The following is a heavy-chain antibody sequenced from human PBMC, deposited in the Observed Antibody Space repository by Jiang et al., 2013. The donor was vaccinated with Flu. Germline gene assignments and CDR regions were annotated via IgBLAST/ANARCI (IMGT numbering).Heavy chain of an antibody. D-gene: IGHD1-26*01. J-gene: IGHJ3*02. Sequence: VQLLESGGGVVQPGRSLRLSCAASGFTFSSYAMHWVRQAPGKGLEWVAVISYDGSNKYYADSVKGRFTISRDNSKNTLYLQMNSLRAEDTAVYYCARDRGATIYPPNAFDIWGQGTMVTVSS. CDR1: GFTFSSYA. CDR2: ISYDGSNK. CDR3: ARDRGATIYPPNAFDI. V-gene: IGHV3-30*04.